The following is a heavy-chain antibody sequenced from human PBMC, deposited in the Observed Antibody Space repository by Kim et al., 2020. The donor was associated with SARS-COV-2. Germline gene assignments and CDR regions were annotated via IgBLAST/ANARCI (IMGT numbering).Heavy chain of an antibody. CDR3: ARGEAAMLLLGRSRWFDP. CDR1: GGSFSGYY. D-gene: IGHD2-2*01. J-gene: IGHJ5*02. CDR2: INHSGST. V-gene: IGHV4-34*01. Sequence: SETLSLTCAVYGGSFSGYYWSWIRQPPGKGLEWIGEINHSGSTNYNPSLKSRVTISVDTSKNQFSLKLSSVTAADTAVYYCARGEAAMLLLGRSRWFDPWGQGTLVTVSS.